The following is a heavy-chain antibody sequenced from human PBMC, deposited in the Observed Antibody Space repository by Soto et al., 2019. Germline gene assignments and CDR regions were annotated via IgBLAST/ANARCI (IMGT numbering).Heavy chain of an antibody. J-gene: IGHJ4*02. CDR3: AKGPFSSSWYNYFDY. Sequence: GGSLRLSCAASGFTFSSYAMSWVRQAPGKGLEWVSAISGSGGSTYYADSVKGRFTISRDNSKNTLYLQMNSLRAEDTAVYYCAKGPFSSSWYNYFDYWGQGTLVTVSS. CDR2: ISGSGGST. V-gene: IGHV3-23*01. CDR1: GFTFSSYA. D-gene: IGHD6-13*01.